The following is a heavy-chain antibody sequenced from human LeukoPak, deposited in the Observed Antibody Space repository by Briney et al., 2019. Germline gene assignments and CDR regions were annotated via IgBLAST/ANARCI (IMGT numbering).Heavy chain of an antibody. CDR2: IYSGGST. Sequence: GGSLRLSCAASGFTVSSNYISWVRQAPGKGLEWVSVIYSGGSTYYADSVKGRFTISRDNSKNTLYLQTNSLRAEDTAVYYCARAGYSGYDYPYYFDCWGQGTLVTVSS. J-gene: IGHJ4*02. CDR3: ARAGYSGYDYPYYFDC. D-gene: IGHD5-12*01. CDR1: GFTVSSNY. V-gene: IGHV3-53*01.